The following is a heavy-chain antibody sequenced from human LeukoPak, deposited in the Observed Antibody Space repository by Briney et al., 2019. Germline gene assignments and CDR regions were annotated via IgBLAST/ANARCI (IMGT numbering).Heavy chain of an antibody. D-gene: IGHD1-7*01. V-gene: IGHV3-30-3*01. J-gene: IGHJ4*02. CDR1: GFTFSDYA. Sequence: GGSLRLSCTASGFTFSDYAMHWVRQAPGKGLEWVAVISKDGSDKYYPGSVRGRFTISRDNSKNTIYLQMDSLRAEDTAIYYCARDYWWNYDYWGQGTLVTVSS. CDR2: ISKDGSDK. CDR3: ARDYWWNYDY.